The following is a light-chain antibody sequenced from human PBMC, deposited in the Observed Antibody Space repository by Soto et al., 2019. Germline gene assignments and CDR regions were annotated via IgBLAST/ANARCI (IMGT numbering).Light chain of an antibody. CDR2: DAS. J-gene: IGKJ3*01. V-gene: IGKV3-11*01. CDR3: QQRTNWLT. Sequence: EIVLTQSPATLSLSPGERATLSCRASQNVRTYLAWYQQKPGQAPRLLIYDASNRATGIPARFSGSGSGTDFTLTISSLEPEDFAVYYCQQRTNWLTFGPGTKWISN. CDR1: QNVRTY.